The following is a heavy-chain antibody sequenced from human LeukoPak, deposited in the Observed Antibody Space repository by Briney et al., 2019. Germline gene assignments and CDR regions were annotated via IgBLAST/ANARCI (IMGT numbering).Heavy chain of an antibody. CDR3: ARAMAAHWGDAFDI. CDR1: GFTFSGSA. V-gene: IGHV3-73*01. CDR2: IRSKANSYAT. Sequence: GGSLRLSCAASGFTFSGSAMHWVRQASGKGLEWVGRIRSKANSYATAYAASVKGRFTISRDDSKNTAYLQMNSLRAEDTAVFYCARAMAAHWGDAFDIWGQGTMVTVSS. J-gene: IGHJ3*02. D-gene: IGHD5-24*01.